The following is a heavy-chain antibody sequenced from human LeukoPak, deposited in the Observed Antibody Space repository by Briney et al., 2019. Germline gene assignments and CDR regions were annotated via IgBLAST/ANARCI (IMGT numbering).Heavy chain of an antibody. Sequence: QPGGSLRLSCVASGLTLEGYAMHWVRQAPGKGLEWVSLISWNGGTTYYADSVKGRFTISRGNSKNSLYLQMNSLRAEDTALYYCSRERRGFYMDVWGKGTTVTVSS. CDR3: SRERRGFYMDV. CDR2: ISWNGGTT. J-gene: IGHJ6*03. D-gene: IGHD3-10*01. V-gene: IGHV3-43D*03. CDR1: GLTLEGYA.